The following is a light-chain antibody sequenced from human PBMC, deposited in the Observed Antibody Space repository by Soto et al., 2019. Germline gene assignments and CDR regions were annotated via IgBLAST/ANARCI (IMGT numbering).Light chain of an antibody. CDR1: QSISSY. Sequence: DIQMTQSRSSLSASVGDRVTITCRASQSISSYLNWYQQKPGKAPKLLIYAASSLQSGVPSRFSGSGSGTDFTLTISSLQPEDFATYHCQQSYSTPRTFGQGTKVEIK. V-gene: IGKV1-39*01. J-gene: IGKJ1*01. CDR3: QQSYSTPRT. CDR2: AAS.